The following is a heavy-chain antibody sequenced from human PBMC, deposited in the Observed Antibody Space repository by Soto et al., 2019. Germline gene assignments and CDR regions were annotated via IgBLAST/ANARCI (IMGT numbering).Heavy chain of an antibody. CDR3: ASDGKSSYDKDHYLDD. Sequence: PSETLSLTCTVSGGSISSGDYYWSWIRQPPGKGLEWIGFIASSGSTHYNPSLKSRINISLDTSKNQFSMELTSVTAPDTAVFSGASDGKSSYDKDHYLDDWGQGTKVTVSS. V-gene: IGHV4-30-4*01. J-gene: IGHJ4*02. CDR2: IASSGST. CDR1: GGSISSGDYY. D-gene: IGHD3-9*01.